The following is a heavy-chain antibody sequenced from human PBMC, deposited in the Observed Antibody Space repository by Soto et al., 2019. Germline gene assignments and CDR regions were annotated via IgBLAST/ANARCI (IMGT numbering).Heavy chain of an antibody. CDR1: GGSFSGYY. Sequence: SSETLSLTCAVYGGSFSGYYWSWIRQPPGKGLEWIGEISHSGSTNYNPSLKSRVTISVDTSKNQFSLKLSSVTAADTAVYYCARGRVAARAYYYYYGMDVWGQGTTVTVSS. D-gene: IGHD6-6*01. J-gene: IGHJ6*02. CDR3: ARGRVAARAYYYYYGMDV. CDR2: ISHSGST. V-gene: IGHV4-34*01.